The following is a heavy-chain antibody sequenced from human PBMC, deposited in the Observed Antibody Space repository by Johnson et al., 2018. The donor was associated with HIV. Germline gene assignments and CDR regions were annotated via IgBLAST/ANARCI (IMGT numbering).Heavy chain of an antibody. J-gene: IGHJ3*02. D-gene: IGHD6-13*01. Sequence: QVQLVESGGGLVQPGGSLRLSCAASGFTVSSNYMSWVRQAPGKGLEWVAFIRYDGNNKYYADSVKGRFTISRDNSKNTLYLQMNSLRAEDTALYYCARGPGYSSSWYVNTDAFDIWGQGTMVTVSS. CDR1: GFTVSSNY. CDR3: ARGPGYSSSWYVNTDAFDI. V-gene: IGHV3-30*02. CDR2: IRYDGNNK.